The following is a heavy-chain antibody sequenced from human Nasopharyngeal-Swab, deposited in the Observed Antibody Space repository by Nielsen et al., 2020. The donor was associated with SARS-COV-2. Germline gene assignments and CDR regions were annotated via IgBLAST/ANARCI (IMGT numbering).Heavy chain of an antibody. CDR2: IYYSGST. CDR3: ARQEYSSSWPDAFDI. D-gene: IGHD6-13*01. J-gene: IGHJ3*02. V-gene: IGHV4-39*01. Sequence: GSLRLSCTVSGGSISSSSYYWGWIRQPPRKGLEWIGSIYYSGSTYYTPSLKSRVTISVDTSKNQFSLKLSSVTAADTAVYYCARQEYSSSWPDAFDIWGQGTMVTVSS. CDR1: GGSISSSSYY.